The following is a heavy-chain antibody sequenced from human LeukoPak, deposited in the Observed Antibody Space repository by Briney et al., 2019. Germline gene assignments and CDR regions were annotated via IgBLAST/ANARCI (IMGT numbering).Heavy chain of an antibody. J-gene: IGHJ3*01. CDR1: GFTFRNYA. CDR2: IRGRGDGT. V-gene: IGHV3-23*01. CDR3: GRDPNGDYIGAFDF. Sequence: GGSLRLSCVGSGFTFRNYAMTWVRQAPGKGLEWVSSIRGRGDGTSYADSVKGRFTMSRDNSKNTLYLQMDSLRAEDTAMYYCGRDPNGDYIGAFDFWGQGTLVTVSS. D-gene: IGHD4-17*01.